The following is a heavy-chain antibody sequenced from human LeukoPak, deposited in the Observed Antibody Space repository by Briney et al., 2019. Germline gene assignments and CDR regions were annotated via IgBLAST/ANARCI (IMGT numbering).Heavy chain of an antibody. CDR3: AKGTLYSSSWYDY. D-gene: IGHD6-13*01. J-gene: IGHJ4*02. Sequence: GRSLRLSCAASGFTFDDYAMHWVRQAPGKGLEWVSGISWNSGSIGYADSVKGRFTISRDNAKNSLHLQMNSLRAEDTALYYCAKGTLYSSSWYDYWGQGTLVTVSS. V-gene: IGHV3-9*01. CDR1: GFTFDDYA. CDR2: ISWNSGSI.